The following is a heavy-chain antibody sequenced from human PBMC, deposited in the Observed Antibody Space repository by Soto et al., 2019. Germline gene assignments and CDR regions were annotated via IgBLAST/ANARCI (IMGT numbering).Heavy chain of an antibody. CDR1: GGSISSSSYY. D-gene: IGHD2-15*01. CDR2: IYYSGST. CDR3: AATIGVVVYFYYGMDV. V-gene: IGHV4-39*01. J-gene: IGHJ6*02. Sequence: PSETLSLTCTVSGGSISSSSYYWGWIRQPPGKGLEWIGSIYYSGSTYYNPSLKSRVTISVDTSKNQFSLKLSSVTAADTAVYYCAATIGVVVYFYYGMDVWGQGTTVTVSS.